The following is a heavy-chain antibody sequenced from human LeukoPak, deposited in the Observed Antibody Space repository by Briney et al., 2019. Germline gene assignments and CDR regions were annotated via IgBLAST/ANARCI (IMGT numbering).Heavy chain of an antibody. V-gene: IGHV4-4*07. CDR3: ARGLYYYDSPDAFDI. D-gene: IGHD3-22*01. CDR2: TYTSGST. J-gene: IGHJ3*02. Sequence: SETLSLTCTVSGGSISSYYWSWIRQPAGKGLEWIGRTYTSGSTNYNPSLKSRVTMSVDTSKNQFSLKLSSVTAADTAVYYCARGLYYYDSPDAFDIWGQGTMVTVSS. CDR1: GGSISSYY.